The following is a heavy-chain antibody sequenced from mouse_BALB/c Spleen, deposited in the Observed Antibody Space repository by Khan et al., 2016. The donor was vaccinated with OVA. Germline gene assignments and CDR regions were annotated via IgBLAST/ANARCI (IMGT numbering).Heavy chain of an antibody. CDR1: GYAFTSYC. V-gene: IGHV1-80*01. D-gene: IGHD2-14*01. CDR2: FYTGDGDT. J-gene: IGHJ3*01. CDR3: ARSGYDYFAY. Sequence: QVQLEQSGAELVRPGYSLKISCKASGYAFTSYCMHWVKRRPGENLVWIGEFYTGDGDTNYNRKFKGKVTMTADKSSSTAYLQLNSLTSEDSAVFCCARSGYDYFAYWGQGTLVTVSA.